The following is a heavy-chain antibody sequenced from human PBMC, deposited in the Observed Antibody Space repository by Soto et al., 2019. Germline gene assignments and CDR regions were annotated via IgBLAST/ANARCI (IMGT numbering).Heavy chain of an antibody. J-gene: IGHJ6*02. Sequence: GGSLRLSCAASGFTFSDHHMDWVRQAPGKGLGWVGRTRNKANSYTTEYAASVKGRFTISRDDSKNSLYLQMNSLKTEDTAVYYCARGLRGTEVAGNLVYFHPMDVWGQGTTVTVSS. CDR2: TRNKANSYTT. CDR3: ARGLRGTEVAGNLVYFHPMDV. D-gene: IGHD6-19*01. CDR1: GFTFSDHH. V-gene: IGHV3-72*01.